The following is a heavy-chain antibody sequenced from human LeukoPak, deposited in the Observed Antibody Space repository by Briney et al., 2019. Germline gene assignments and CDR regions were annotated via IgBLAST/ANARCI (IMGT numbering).Heavy chain of an antibody. J-gene: IGHJ4*01. D-gene: IGHD3-10*01. CDR2: IYSGGST. V-gene: IGHV3-66*01. Sequence: GGSLRLSCAASGFTVSSNYMNWVRQAPGKGLEWVSVIYSGGSTYYADSVKGRFSISRDNSKNTLYLQMNSLRAEDTAVYYCARDKPLTGRGYYFDSWGQGTLVTVSS. CDR3: ARDKPLTGRGYYFDS. CDR1: GFTVSSNY.